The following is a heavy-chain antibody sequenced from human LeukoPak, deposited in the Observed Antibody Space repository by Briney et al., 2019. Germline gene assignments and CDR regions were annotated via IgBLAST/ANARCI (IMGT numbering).Heavy chain of an antibody. CDR2: ISSSSSYI. Sequence: KTGGSLRLSCAASGFTFSSYSMNWVRQAPGKGLEWVSSISSSSSYIYYADSVKGRFTISRDNAKNSLYLQMNSLRAEDTAVYYCARDLRVVGRFDSGRVDYWGQGTLVTVSS. CDR3: ARDLRVVGRFDSGRVDY. J-gene: IGHJ4*02. D-gene: IGHD1-26*01. V-gene: IGHV3-21*01. CDR1: GFTFSSYS.